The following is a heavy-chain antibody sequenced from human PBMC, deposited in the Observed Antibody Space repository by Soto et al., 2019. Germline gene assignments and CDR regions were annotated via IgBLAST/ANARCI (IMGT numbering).Heavy chain of an antibody. CDR2: IHPSDSNA. D-gene: IGHD3-22*01. Sequence: SLTVSRDACGQTLTHFSGNCVLQLARKGMDWMGRIHPSDSNAHSSPSFQGHVTISVDTSITTAYLQWSRLRASDTAIYYCARHRGYYDARWRCCDYWGQGPPGTVSS. J-gene: IGHJ4*02. V-gene: IGHV5-10-1*01. CDR1: GQTLTHFS. CDR3: ARHRGYYDARWRCCDY.